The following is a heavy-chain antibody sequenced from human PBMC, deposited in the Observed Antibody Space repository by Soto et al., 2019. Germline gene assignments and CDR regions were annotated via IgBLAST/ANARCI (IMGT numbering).Heavy chain of an antibody. CDR3: AKVPWEIVLMVYER. J-gene: IGHJ4*02. V-gene: IGHV3-23*01. Sequence: PGGSLRLSCAASGFTFSSYWMSWVRQAPGKGLEWVSAISGSGGSTYYAASVKGRFTISRDNSKNTLYLQMNSLRAEDTVVYYCAKVPWEIVLMVYERWGQGTLVTVS. CDR1: GFTFSSYW. CDR2: ISGSGGST. D-gene: IGHD2-8*01.